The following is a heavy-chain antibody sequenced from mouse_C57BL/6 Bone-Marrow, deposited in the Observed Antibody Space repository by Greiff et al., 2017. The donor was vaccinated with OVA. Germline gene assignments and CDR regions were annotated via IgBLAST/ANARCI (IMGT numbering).Heavy chain of an antibody. CDR1: GFTFSDYG. J-gene: IGHJ1*03. CDR2: ISNLAYSI. CDR3: ARRGYDGYYYWYFDV. V-gene: IGHV5-15*04. Sequence: DVHLVESGGGLVQPGGSLKLSCAASGFTFSDYGMAWVRQAPRKGPEWVAFISNLAYSIYYADTVTGRFTISRENAKNTLYLEMSSLRSEDTAMYYCARRGYDGYYYWYFDVWGTGTTVTVSS. D-gene: IGHD2-3*01.